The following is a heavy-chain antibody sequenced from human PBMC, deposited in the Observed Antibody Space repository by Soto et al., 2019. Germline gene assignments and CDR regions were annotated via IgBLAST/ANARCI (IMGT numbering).Heavy chain of an antibody. CDR3: AREEADSSADLIDP. V-gene: IGHV3-7*01. J-gene: IGHJ5*02. CDR1: GFTFSSYW. D-gene: IGHD6-19*01. CDR2: IKQDGSEK. Sequence: EVQLVESGGGLVQPGGSLRLSCAASGFTFSSYWMSWVRQAPGKGLEWVANIKQDGSEKYYVDSVKGRFTISRDNAKNSLYLQMNSLTDEDTAVYYCAREEADSSADLIDPWGQGTLGTVSS.